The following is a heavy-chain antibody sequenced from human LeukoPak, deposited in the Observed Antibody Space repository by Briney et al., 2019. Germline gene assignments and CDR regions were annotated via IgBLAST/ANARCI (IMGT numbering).Heavy chain of an antibody. D-gene: IGHD3-10*01. CDR3: ARDSASLWFGESNWFDP. J-gene: IGHJ5*02. Sequence: SETLSLTCTVSGGSISSSSYYWGWIRQPPGKGLEWIGSIYYSGSTYYNPSLKSRVTISVDTSKNQFSLKLSSVTAADTAVYYCARDSASLWFGESNWFDPWGQGTLVTVSS. CDR2: IYYSGST. CDR1: GGSISSSSYY. V-gene: IGHV4-39*07.